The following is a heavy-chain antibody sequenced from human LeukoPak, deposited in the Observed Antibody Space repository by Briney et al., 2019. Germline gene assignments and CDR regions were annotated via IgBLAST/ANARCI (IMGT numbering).Heavy chain of an antibody. J-gene: IGHJ3*02. CDR3: ARDLPGGFGAFDI. Sequence: ASVKASCKASGYSFTSYGISWVRQAPGQGLEWMGWISACNGNTNYAQKLQGRVTMTTDTSTSTAYMELKSLRSDDTAVYYCARDLPGGFGAFDIWGQGTMVTVSS. D-gene: IGHD3-10*01. CDR1: GYSFTSYG. V-gene: IGHV1-18*01. CDR2: ISACNGNT.